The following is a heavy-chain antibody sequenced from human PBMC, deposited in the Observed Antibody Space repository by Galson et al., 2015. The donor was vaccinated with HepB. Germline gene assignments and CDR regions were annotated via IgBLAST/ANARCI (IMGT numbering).Heavy chain of an antibody. CDR3: ARDLTYHNKNIYYDENIYYDAHDV. CDR1: GFSFNMFW. J-gene: IGHJ3*01. CDR2: IREDGGLK. D-gene: IGHD3-16*01. V-gene: IGHV3-7*01. Sequence: SLRLSCAASGFSFNMFWMTWVRQAPGKGLEWVANIREDGGLKYYVDSVKGRFTISRDNARDSLCLHMNSLRAEDAAVYYCARDLTYHNKNIYYDENIYYDAHDVWGQGTMVTVSS.